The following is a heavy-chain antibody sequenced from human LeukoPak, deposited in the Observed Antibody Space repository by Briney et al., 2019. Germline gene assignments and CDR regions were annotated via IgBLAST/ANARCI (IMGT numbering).Heavy chain of an antibody. V-gene: IGHV3-30-3*01. J-gene: IGHJ4*02. Sequence: PGGSLRLSCAASGFTFSSYAMHWVRQAPGKGLEWVAVISYDGSNKYYADSVKGRFTISRDNSKNTLYLQMNSLRAEDTAVYYCAKDSGGRYFDYWGQGTLVTVSS. CDR3: AKDSGGRYFDY. CDR2: ISYDGSNK. CDR1: GFTFSSYA. D-gene: IGHD2-15*01.